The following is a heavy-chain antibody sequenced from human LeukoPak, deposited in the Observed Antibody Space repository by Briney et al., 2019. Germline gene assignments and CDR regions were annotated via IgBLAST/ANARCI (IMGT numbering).Heavy chain of an antibody. CDR2: ISTSSNYI. CDR1: GFTFSTYN. V-gene: IGHV3-21*01. CDR3: FGDYMDV. Sequence: GGTLRLSCAASGFTFSTYNMNWVRQAPGKGLEWVSSISTSSNYIYYADSVKGRFTISRDNAKNTLYLQMNSLRAEDTAVYYCFGDYMDVWGKGTTVTISS. D-gene: IGHD3-16*01. J-gene: IGHJ6*03.